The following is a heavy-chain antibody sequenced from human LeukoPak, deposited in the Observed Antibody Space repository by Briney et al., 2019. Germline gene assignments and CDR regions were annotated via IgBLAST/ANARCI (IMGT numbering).Heavy chain of an antibody. CDR3: ARGRDYYDSSGYYYYFDY. V-gene: IGHV4-59*01. D-gene: IGHD3-22*01. CDR1: GGSISSYY. J-gene: IGHJ4*02. CDR2: IYYSGST. Sequence: SETLSLTCTVSGGSISSYYWSWIRQPPGKGLEWIGYIYYSGSTNYNPSLKSRVTISVDTSKNQFSLKLSSVTAADTAVYYCARGRDYYDSSGYYYYFDYWGQGTQVTVSS.